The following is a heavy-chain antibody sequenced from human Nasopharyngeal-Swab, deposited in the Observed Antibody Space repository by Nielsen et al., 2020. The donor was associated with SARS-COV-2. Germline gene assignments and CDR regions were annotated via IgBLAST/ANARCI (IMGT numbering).Heavy chain of an antibody. V-gene: IGHV3-73*01. Sequence: GESLKISCAASGFIFSASAILCVRQASGKGLECVGRIGDKDHNYATTYGASVQGSFTISRDDSKNTAFLQMDSLKTEDTDLYYCTTDFYFDYRGQGTLVTV. CDR3: TTDFYFDY. J-gene: IGHJ4*02. CDR1: GFIFSASA. CDR2: IGDKDHNYAT.